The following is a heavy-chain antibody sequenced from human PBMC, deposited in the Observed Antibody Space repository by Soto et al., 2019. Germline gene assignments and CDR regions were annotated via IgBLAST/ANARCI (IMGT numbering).Heavy chain of an antibody. CDR3: ARQCSSTSCYGLFDY. Sequence: SETLSLTCTVSGGSISSYYWSWIRQPPGKGLEWIGYIYYSGSTNYSPSLKSRVTISVDTSKNQFSLKLSSVTAADTAVYYCARQCSSTSCYGLFDYWGQGTLVTVS. D-gene: IGHD2-2*01. CDR1: GGSISSYY. V-gene: IGHV4-59*01. J-gene: IGHJ4*02. CDR2: IYYSGST.